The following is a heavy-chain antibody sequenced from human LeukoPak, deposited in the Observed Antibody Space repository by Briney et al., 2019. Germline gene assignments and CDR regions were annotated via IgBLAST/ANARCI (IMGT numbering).Heavy chain of an antibody. CDR3: ARDGVRRYSFDI. CDR2: ISSNGSST. Sequence: GSLRLSCAASGFTFSSYAMHWVRQAPGKGLGYFSAISSNGSSTYYANSVKGRFTISRDNSKNTLYLQMGSLRAEDMAVYYCARDGVRRYSFDIWGQGTMVTVSS. V-gene: IGHV3-64*01. D-gene: IGHD3-9*01. CDR1: GFTFSSYA. J-gene: IGHJ3*02.